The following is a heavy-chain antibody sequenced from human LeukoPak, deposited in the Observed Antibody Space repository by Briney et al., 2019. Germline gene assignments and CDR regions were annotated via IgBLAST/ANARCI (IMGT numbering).Heavy chain of an antibody. V-gene: IGHV4-4*07. J-gene: IGHJ5*02. D-gene: IGHD1-14*01. CDR2: IYSSGTT. Sequence: SETLSLTCTVSGGSFSNYYWSWTRQPAGKGLEWIGRIYSSGTTNYNPSLMSRVTMSVDTSKNQFSLKLSSVTAADTAVYYCARNLDHGWFDPWGQGTLVTVSS. CDR1: GGSFSNYY. CDR3: ARNLDHGWFDP.